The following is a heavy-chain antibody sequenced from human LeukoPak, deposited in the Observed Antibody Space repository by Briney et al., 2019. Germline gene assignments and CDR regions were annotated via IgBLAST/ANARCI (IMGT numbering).Heavy chain of an antibody. D-gene: IGHD3-10*01. CDR2: IKQDGSEK. CDR3: ARDGDPITMVRGVINSWFDP. Sequence: PGGSLRLSCAASGFTFSSYWMSWVRQAPGKGLEWVANIKQDGSEKYYVDSVKGRFTISRDNAKNSLYLQMNSLRAEDTAVYYCARDGDPITMVRGVINSWFDPWGQGTLVTVSP. CDR1: GFTFSSYW. J-gene: IGHJ5*02. V-gene: IGHV3-7*01.